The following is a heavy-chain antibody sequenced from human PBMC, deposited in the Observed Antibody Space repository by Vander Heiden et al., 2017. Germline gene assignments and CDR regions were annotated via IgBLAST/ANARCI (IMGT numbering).Heavy chain of an antibody. CDR2: ISYDGSNK. V-gene: IGHV3-30*18. Sequence: QVQLVESGGGVVQPGRSLRLSCAASGFTFSSYGMHWVRQAPGKGLEWVAVISYDGSNKYYADSVKGRFTISRDNSKNTLYLQMNSLRAEDTAVYYCAKECHNRITMTHPDFDYWGQGTLGTVAS. J-gene: IGHJ4*02. D-gene: IGHD3-22*01. CDR1: GFTFSSYG. CDR3: AKECHNRITMTHPDFDY.